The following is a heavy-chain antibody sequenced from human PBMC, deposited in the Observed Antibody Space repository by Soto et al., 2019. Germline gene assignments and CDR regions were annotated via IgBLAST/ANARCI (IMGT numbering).Heavy chain of an antibody. V-gene: IGHV3-30*18. Sequence: GGSLRLSCAASGFTFGSYGMHWVRQAPGKGLEWVAVISYDGSNKYYADSVKGRFTISRDNSKNTLYLQMNSLRAEDTAVYYCAKDDIVVVPAAIDYYYGMDVWGQGTTVTVSS. J-gene: IGHJ6*02. CDR3: AKDDIVVVPAAIDYYYGMDV. CDR1: GFTFGSYG. D-gene: IGHD2-2*02. CDR2: ISYDGSNK.